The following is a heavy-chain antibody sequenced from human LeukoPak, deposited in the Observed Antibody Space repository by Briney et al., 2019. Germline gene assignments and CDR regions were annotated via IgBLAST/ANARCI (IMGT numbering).Heavy chain of an antibody. CDR2: ISYVGSNK. V-gene: IGHV3-30*18. Sequence: PGGSLMLSCAAAGFTFSSDGIHWGRQAPRDGRVEGAGISYVGSNKYYTDSVKGRFTISRDNSKNTLYLHMNSLSAEDTAVYYCAKTPYYYDSSGVDPWGQGPLVTVPS. CDR3: AKTPYYYDSSGVDP. D-gene: IGHD3-22*01. CDR1: GFTFSSDG. J-gene: IGHJ5*02.